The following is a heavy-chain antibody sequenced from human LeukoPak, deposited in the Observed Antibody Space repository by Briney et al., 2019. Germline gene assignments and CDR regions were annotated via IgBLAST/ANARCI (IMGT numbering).Heavy chain of an antibody. Sequence: GGSLRLSCAASGFTFSSYGTHWVRQAPGKGLEWVAFIRYDGSNKYYADSVKGRFTISRDNSKNTLYLQMNSLRAEDTAVYYCAKVPSGHDYSNYFDYWGQGTLVTVSS. CDR1: GFTFSSYG. V-gene: IGHV3-30*02. D-gene: IGHD4-11*01. CDR2: IRYDGSNK. J-gene: IGHJ4*02. CDR3: AKVPSGHDYSNYFDY.